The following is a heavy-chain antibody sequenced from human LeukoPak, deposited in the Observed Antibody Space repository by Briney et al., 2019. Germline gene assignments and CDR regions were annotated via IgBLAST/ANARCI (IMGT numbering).Heavy chain of an antibody. J-gene: IGHJ5*02. V-gene: IGHV4-4*07. CDR1: GGSISSYY. CDR2: IYTSGST. Sequence: SETLSLTCTVSGGSISSYYWSWIRQPAGKGLEWIGRIYTSGSTNYNPSLKSRVTMSVDTSKNQFSLKLSSVTAADTAVYYCAGAYYDFWSGYSNWFDPWGQGTLVTVSS. D-gene: IGHD3-3*01. CDR3: AGAYYDFWSGYSNWFDP.